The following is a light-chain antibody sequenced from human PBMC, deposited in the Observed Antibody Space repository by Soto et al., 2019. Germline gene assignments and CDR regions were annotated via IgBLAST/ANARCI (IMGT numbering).Light chain of an antibody. CDR2: EAS. V-gene: IGKV3-15*01. Sequence: EIVLTQSPATLSLSPGERATISCRASQSVSSYLAWYQQKPGQAPRLLIYEASTIASGVPARFSGSGSGTDFTLTISSLQSDDFAFYYCQHYNYSPYTFGQGTKVDI. CDR1: QSVSSY. CDR3: QHYNYSPYT. J-gene: IGKJ2*01.